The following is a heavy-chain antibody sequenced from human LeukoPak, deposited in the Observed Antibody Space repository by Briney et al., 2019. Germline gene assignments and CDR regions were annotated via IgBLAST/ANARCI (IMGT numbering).Heavy chain of an antibody. CDR1: GFTFSSYS. D-gene: IGHD6-13*01. J-gene: IGHJ5*02. CDR3: AREAAAGRGWFDP. CDR2: ISSSSSTI. V-gene: IGHV3-48*01. Sequence: GGSLRLSCAASGFTFSSYSMNWVRQAPGKGLEWVSYISSSSSTIYYADSVKGRFTISRDNAKNSLYVQMNSLRAEDTAVYYCAREAAAGRGWFDPWGQGTLVTVSS.